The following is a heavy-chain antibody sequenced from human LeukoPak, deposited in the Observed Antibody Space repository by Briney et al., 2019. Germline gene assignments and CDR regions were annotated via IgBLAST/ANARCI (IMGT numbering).Heavy chain of an antibody. V-gene: IGHV3-33*01. CDR3: ARVDYYGSGSYQNYFDY. Sequence: GGSLRLSCAASGFTFSIYGMHWVRQAPGKGLEWVADIWYDGSNKYYADSVKGRFTISRDNSKNTLYLQMNSLRAEDTAVYYCARVDYYGSGSYQNYFDYWGQGTLVTVSS. J-gene: IGHJ4*02. CDR2: IWYDGSNK. D-gene: IGHD3-10*01. CDR1: GFTFSIYG.